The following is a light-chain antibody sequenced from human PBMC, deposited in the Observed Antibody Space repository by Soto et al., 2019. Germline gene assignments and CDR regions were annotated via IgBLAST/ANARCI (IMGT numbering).Light chain of an antibody. V-gene: IGKV3-11*01. CDR3: QQRSNWPSLT. Sequence: EIVLIQSPATLSLSPGERATLSCRASQSVGSYLAWYQHKPGQAPRLLISDASNRATGIPARFSGSGSETDFTLNISSLEPEDSAVYYCQQRSNWPSLTLGGGTKVDIK. CDR2: DAS. CDR1: QSVGSY. J-gene: IGKJ4*01.